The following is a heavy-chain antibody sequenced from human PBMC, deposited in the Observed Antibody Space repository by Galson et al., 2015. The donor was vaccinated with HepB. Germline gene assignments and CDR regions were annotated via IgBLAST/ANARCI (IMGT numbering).Heavy chain of an antibody. D-gene: IGHD3-3*01. CDR2: IWYDGSNK. CDR1: GFTFSSYG. CDR3: ARVGGSDWFNTIFGVADNDAFDI. J-gene: IGHJ3*02. Sequence: SLRLSCAASGFTFSSYGMHWVRQAPGKGLEWVAVIWYDGSNKYYADSVKGRFTISRDNSKNTLYLQMNSLRAEDTAVYYCARVGGSDWFNTIFGVADNDAFDIWGQGTMVTVSS. V-gene: IGHV3-33*01.